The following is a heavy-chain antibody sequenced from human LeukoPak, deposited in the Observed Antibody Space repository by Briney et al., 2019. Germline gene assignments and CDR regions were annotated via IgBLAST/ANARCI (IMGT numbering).Heavy chain of an antibody. CDR2: ISTDGTTT. D-gene: IGHD1-14*01. CDR3: ARDLNRNQADY. V-gene: IGHV3-74*01. CDR1: GFTFNTHW. J-gene: IGHJ4*02. Sequence: GGSLRLSCAASGFTFNTHWMHWVRQPPGKGLVCVSRISTDGTTTNYADSVKGRFTISRDNAKNTLFLQMNSLRVEDTAVYYCARDLNRNQADYWGQGSLVTVSS.